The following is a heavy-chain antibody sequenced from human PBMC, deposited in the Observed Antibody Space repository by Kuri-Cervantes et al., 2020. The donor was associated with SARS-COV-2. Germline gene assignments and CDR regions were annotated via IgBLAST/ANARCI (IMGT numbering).Heavy chain of an antibody. Sequence: ASVNVSCKVSGYTLTELSMHWVRQAPGKGLEWMGGFDPEDGETIYAQKFQGRVTMTEDTSTDTAYMELSSLRSEDTAVYYCARGGRGSYPGLFDYWGQGTLVTVSS. V-gene: IGHV1-24*01. D-gene: IGHD1-26*01. CDR1: GYTLTELS. CDR3: ARGGRGSYPGLFDY. CDR2: FDPEDGET. J-gene: IGHJ4*02.